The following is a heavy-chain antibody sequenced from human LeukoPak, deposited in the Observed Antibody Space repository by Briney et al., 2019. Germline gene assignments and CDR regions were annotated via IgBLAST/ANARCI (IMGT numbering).Heavy chain of an antibody. CDR3: ARDRATRGYSGYDSGSNFDY. CDR1: GDSVSSNGAA. CDR2: TYYRSRGYN. D-gene: IGHD5-12*01. Sequence: SQTLSLTCAISGDSVSSNGAAWNCIRQSPSRGLEWLGRTYYRSRGYNDYAVSVKMRITINPATSKHQFSLQMNSVTPEDTAVYYCARDRATRGYSGYDSGSNFDYWGQGTLVTVSS. V-gene: IGHV6-1*01. J-gene: IGHJ4*02.